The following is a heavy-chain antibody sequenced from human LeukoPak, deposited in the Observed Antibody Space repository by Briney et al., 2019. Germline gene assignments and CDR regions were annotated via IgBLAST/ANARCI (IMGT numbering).Heavy chain of an antibody. CDR3: ARAGTHGYFDY. V-gene: IGHV4-34*01. J-gene: IGHJ4*02. Sequence: SETLSLTCAVYGGSFSGYYWSWIRQPPGKGLEWIGEINHSGSTNYNPSLKSRVTISVDTSKNQFSLKLSSVTAADTAVYYCARAGTHGYFDYSGQGTLVTVSS. CDR2: INHSGST. CDR1: GGSFSGYY. D-gene: IGHD4-17*01.